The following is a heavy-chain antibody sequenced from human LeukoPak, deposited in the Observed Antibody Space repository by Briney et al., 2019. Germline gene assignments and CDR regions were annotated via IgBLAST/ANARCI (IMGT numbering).Heavy chain of an antibody. CDR3: ATLQGYYDSSGYFYYFDY. Sequence: ASVKVSCKVSGYTLTELSMHWVRQAPGKGLEWMGGFDPEDGETIYAQKFQGRVTMTEDTSTDTAYMELSSLRSEDTAVYYCATLQGYYDSSGYFYYFDYWGQGTLVTVSS. CDR1: GYTLTELS. D-gene: IGHD3-22*01. V-gene: IGHV1-24*01. J-gene: IGHJ4*02. CDR2: FDPEDGET.